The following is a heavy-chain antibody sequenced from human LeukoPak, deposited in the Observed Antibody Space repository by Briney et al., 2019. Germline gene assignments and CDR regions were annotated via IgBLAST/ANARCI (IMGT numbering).Heavy chain of an antibody. CDR2: MRSMGSNI. J-gene: IGHJ4*02. Sequence: TFSEQYISWVRHAEGGVREWVSYMRSMGSNIYYADSVKGRFTIARDNAKNSLYLQMNGLRAEDTAVYYCARDTYYDFWSGYRRGSNFDYWGQGTLVTVSS. V-gene: IGHV3-11*01. CDR3: ARDTYYDFWSGYRRGSNFDY. D-gene: IGHD3-3*01. CDR1: TFSEQY.